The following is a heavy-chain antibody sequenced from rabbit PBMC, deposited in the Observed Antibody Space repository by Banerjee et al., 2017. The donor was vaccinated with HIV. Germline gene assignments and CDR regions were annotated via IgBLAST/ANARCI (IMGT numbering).Heavy chain of an antibody. V-gene: IGHV1S43*01. CDR1: GFSFSSSYY. D-gene: IGHD1-1*01. CDR2: IDGGSSGNR. CDR3: ARDAPTSSVYFNL. J-gene: IGHJ4*01. Sequence: RLGCTASGFSFSSSYYMCWVRQAPGKGLEWIGCIDGGSSGNRWYASWVNGRFTISRSTSLNTVTLQMTSLTAADTATYFCARDAPTSSVYFNLWGPGTLVTVS.